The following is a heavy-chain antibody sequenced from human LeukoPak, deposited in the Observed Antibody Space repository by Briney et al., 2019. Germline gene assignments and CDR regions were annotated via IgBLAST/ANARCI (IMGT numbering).Heavy chain of an antibody. V-gene: IGHV1-69*06. D-gene: IGHD4-17*01. CDR3: ASNGLPPDYYYYYGMDV. CDR1: GGTFSSYA. J-gene: IGHJ6*04. Sequence: ASVKVSWKASGGTFSSYAISWVRQAPGQGLEWMGGIIPIFGTANYAQKFQGRVTITADKSTSTAYMELSSLRSEDTAVYYCASNGLPPDYYYYYGMDVWGKGTTVTVSS. CDR2: IIPIFGTA.